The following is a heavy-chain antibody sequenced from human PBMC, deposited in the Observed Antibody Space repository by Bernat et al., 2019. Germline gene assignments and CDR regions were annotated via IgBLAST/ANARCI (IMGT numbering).Heavy chain of an antibody. CDR2: INRDGSVS. J-gene: IGHJ6*02. Sequence: VQLVESGGGLVQPGGSLRLSCAASGFTFSTYWMHWVRQAPGKGLVWVSGINRDGSVSSHAAAVKGRFTISRDNAKNTLYLQMNSLRAEDTAVYFCARASLWDYYYYYGMDVWGQGTTVTVSS. CDR3: ARASLWDYYYYYGMDV. D-gene: IGHD1-26*01. V-gene: IGHV3-74*01. CDR1: GFTFSTYW.